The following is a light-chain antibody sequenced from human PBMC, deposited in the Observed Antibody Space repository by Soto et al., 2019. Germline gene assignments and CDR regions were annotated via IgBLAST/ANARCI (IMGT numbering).Light chain of an antibody. J-gene: IGKJ3*01. CDR1: QTVTSNR. Sequence: EMVLTQSPGTLSLSPGERATLSCRASQTVTSNRLAWYQQKPGQAPRLLIYGASRRATGIPDRFSGSGSGTDFTPTISRLAPEVFAVYYCQQYGSLPSGFAVGPGTTLHTK. V-gene: IGKV3-20*01. CDR3: QQYGSLPSGFA. CDR2: GAS.